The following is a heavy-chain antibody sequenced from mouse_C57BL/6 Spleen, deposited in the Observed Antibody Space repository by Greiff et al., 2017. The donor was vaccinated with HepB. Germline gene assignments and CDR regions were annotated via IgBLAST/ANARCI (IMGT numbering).Heavy chain of an antibody. CDR2: INPYNGGT. V-gene: IGHV1-19*01. CDR3: AGEGTTVVADYYAMDG. Sequence: EVKLMESGPVLVKPGASVKMSCKASGYTFTDYYMNWVKQSNGKSLEWIGVINPYNGGTSYNQKFKGKATLTVDKSSSTAYMEVNSLTSEDSAVYYCAGEGTTVVADYYAMDGWGQGASGTVSS. CDR1: GYTFTDYY. J-gene: IGHJ4*01. D-gene: IGHD1-1*01.